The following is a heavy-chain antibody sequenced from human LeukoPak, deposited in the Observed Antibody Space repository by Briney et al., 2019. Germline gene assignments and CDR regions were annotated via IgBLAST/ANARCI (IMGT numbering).Heavy chain of an antibody. D-gene: IGHD6-13*01. CDR2: IYTSGSN. Sequence: SETLSLTCPVAGGSVSSYYWGWIRQPAGKGLEWIGRIYTSGSNKYKPSLKSRVTMSVDTSKDQLSLKLSSVTAADTAVYYCARERSSWYVDYWGQGTLVTVSS. V-gene: IGHV4-4*07. CDR3: ARERSSWYVDY. J-gene: IGHJ4*02. CDR1: GGSVSSYY.